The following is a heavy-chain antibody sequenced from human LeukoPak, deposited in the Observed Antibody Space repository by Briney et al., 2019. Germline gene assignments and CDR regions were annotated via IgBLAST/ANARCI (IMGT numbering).Heavy chain of an antibody. Sequence: SETLSLTCTVSGGSISSSSYYWGWIRQPPGKGLEWIGSIYYSGSTYYNPSLKSRVTISVDTSKNQFSLKLSSVTAADTAVYYCARSSTSSVRYNWFDPWGQGTLVTVSS. CDR3: ARSSTSSVRYNWFDP. CDR2: IYYSGST. V-gene: IGHV4-39*07. CDR1: GGSISSSSYY. D-gene: IGHD2-2*01. J-gene: IGHJ5*02.